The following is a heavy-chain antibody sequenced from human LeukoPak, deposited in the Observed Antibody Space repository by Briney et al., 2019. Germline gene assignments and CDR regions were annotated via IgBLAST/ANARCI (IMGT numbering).Heavy chain of an antibody. Sequence: GGSLRLSCAASGFTFSSYSMNWVRQAPGKGLEWVSSISSSSSYIYYADSVKGRFTISRDNAKNSLYLQMNSLRAEDTAVYYCARDYHNVHDSSEELDYWGQGTLVTVSS. D-gene: IGHD3-22*01. CDR3: ARDYHNVHDSSEELDY. J-gene: IGHJ4*02. CDR2: ISSSSSYI. V-gene: IGHV3-21*01. CDR1: GFTFSSYS.